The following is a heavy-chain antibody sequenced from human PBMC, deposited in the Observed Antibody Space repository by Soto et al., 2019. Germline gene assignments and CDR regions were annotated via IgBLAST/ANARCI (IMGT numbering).Heavy chain of an antibody. V-gene: IGHV3-49*04. Sequence: SLRLSCTASGFTFGDYAMSWVRQAPGKGLEWVGFIRSKAYGGTTEYAASVKGRFTISRDDSKSIAYLQMNSLKTEDTAVYYCTRVGYHYFDYWGQGTLVTVSS. CDR3: TRVGYHYFDY. J-gene: IGHJ4*02. CDR2: IRSKAYGGTT. CDR1: GFTFGDYA. D-gene: IGHD6-13*01.